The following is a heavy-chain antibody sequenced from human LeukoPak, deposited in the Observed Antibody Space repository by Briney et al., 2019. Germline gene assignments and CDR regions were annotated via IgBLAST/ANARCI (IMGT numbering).Heavy chain of an antibody. CDR3: ARLVGGSRRLQYDFDS. D-gene: IGHD2-15*01. Sequence: SETLSLTCAVSGYSISRGYYWGWIRQPPGKGLEWIGSMYHGGITYYNSSLESRVTISEDTSNNRFSLTLSSVTAADTAVYYCARLVGGSRRLQYDFDSWGQGTLVTVSS. V-gene: IGHV4-38-2*01. CDR1: GYSISRGYY. J-gene: IGHJ4*02. CDR2: MYHGGIT.